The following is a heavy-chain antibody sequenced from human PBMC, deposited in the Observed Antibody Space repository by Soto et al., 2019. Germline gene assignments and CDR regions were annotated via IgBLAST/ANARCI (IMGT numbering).Heavy chain of an antibody. CDR2: MNPNSGNT. V-gene: IGHV1-8*01. J-gene: IGHJ5*01. D-gene: IGHD2-21*01. CDR1: GYTFATYD. CDR3: AISDGYNVNWLDS. Sequence: QVQLVQSGAEVKTPGASVKVSCKASGYTFATYDINWVRQAPGQGLEWMGWMNPNSGNTGYAQKFQGRLNMTRDTALSVAHMELSSLRNEDTAVYYCAISDGYNVNWLDSWGHGTRVTVSA.